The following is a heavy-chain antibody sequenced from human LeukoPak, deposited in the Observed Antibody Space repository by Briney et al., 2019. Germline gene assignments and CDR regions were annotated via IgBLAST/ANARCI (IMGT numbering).Heavy chain of an antibody. CDR3: ARDAPIALGVSSGPY. V-gene: IGHV1-69*13. CDR2: IIPIFGTA. D-gene: IGHD3-22*01. Sequence: ASVTVSCKASGGTFSSHAISWVRQAPGQGLEWMGGIIPIFGTANYAQKFQGRVTITADESTSTAYMELSSLRSEDTAVYYCARDAPIALGVSSGPYWGQGTLVTVSA. CDR1: GGTFSSHA. J-gene: IGHJ4*02.